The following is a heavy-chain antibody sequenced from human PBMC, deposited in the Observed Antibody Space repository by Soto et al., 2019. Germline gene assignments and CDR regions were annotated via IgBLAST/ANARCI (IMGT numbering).Heavy chain of an antibody. CDR2: ISSSGSTI. CDR1: GFTFSSYE. J-gene: IGHJ4*02. CDR3: ARDSSWYGPDY. D-gene: IGHD6-13*01. Sequence: PGGSLRLSCAASGFTFSSYEMNWVRQAPGKGLEWVSYISSSGSTIYYADSVKGRFTISRDNAKNSLYLQMNSLRAEDTAVYYCARDSSWYGPDYWGQGTLVTVSS. V-gene: IGHV3-48*03.